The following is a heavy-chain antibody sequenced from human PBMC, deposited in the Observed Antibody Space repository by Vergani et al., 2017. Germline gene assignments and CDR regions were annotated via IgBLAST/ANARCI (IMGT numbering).Heavy chain of an antibody. Sequence: QVQLVESGGGVDQPGRSLRLSCTSSGFTFSTYAMHWVRQAPGKGLEWVAIIYYDGSKKYYADSVKGRFTISRDNSRNTLDLLMSSLRAEDTAIYYCVREGSYCGSTTCRNPSYVYYYHMDVWGEGTTVTVSS. CDR3: VREGSYCGSTTCRNPSYVYYYHMDV. D-gene: IGHD2-21*01. V-gene: IGHV3-33*01. CDR2: IYYDGSKK. J-gene: IGHJ6*03. CDR1: GFTFSTYA.